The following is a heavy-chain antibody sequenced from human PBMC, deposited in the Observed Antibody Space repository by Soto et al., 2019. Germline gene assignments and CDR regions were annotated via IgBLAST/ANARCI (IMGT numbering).Heavy chain of an antibody. V-gene: IGHV4-31*03. D-gene: IGHD3-22*01. CDR3: ARAARASGWDAFDI. J-gene: IGHJ3*02. CDR1: GGSISSGGYY. CDR2: IYYSGST. Sequence: QVQLQESGPGLVKPSQTLSLTCTVSGGSISSGGYYWSWIRQHPGKGLEWIGYIYYSGSTYYNPSLKRRVTISVDTSKNQFSLKLSSVTAADTAVYYCARAARASGWDAFDIWGQGTMVTVSS.